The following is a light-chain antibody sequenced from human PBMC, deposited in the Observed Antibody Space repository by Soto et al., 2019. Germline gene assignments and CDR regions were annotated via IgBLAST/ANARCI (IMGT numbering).Light chain of an antibody. Sequence: DIQMTQSPSTLSASVGDRVTITCRASQTINSWLAWYQQKPGKAPKLLIYEASSLESGVPSRFSGSGSGTDFTLTISNLQPEDFATYYCQQANSFPISFGQGTRLEIK. V-gene: IGKV1-5*01. CDR3: QQANSFPIS. CDR1: QTINSW. J-gene: IGKJ5*01. CDR2: EAS.